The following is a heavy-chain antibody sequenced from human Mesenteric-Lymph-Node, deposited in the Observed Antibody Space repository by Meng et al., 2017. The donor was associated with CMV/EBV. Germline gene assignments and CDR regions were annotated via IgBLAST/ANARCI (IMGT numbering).Heavy chain of an antibody. V-gene: IGHV3-33*01. CDR1: GFTFSGYG. D-gene: IGHD1-14*01. J-gene: IGHJ2*01. Sequence: LSLTCVASGFTFSGYGFHWVRQAPGKGLEWVAVIWYDGSNKYYADSVRGRFIISRDNSKNTVYLQMNSLRAEDTAVYYCTSPSSSPGPFDLWGRGTLVTVSS. CDR3: TSPSSSPGPFDL. CDR2: IWYDGSNK.